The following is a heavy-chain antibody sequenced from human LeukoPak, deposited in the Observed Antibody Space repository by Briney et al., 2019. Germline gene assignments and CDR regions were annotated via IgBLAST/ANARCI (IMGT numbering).Heavy chain of an antibody. CDR2: IYYSGST. D-gene: IGHD3-9*01. Sequence: KPSETLSLTCTVSGGSISSSSYYWGWIRQPPGKGLEWIGNIYYSGSTYYNPSLKSRVTISVDTSKNQFSLKLSSVTAADTAVYYCATAHGLRYFMDVWGKGTTVSVSS. CDR3: ATAHGLRYFMDV. J-gene: IGHJ6*03. V-gene: IGHV4-39*01. CDR1: GGSISSSSYY.